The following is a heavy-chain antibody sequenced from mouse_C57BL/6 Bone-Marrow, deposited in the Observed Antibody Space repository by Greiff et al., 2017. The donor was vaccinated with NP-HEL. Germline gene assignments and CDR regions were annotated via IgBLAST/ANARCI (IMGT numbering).Heavy chain of an antibody. CDR1: GYTFTSYW. J-gene: IGHJ2*01. CDR2: IDPSASYT. Sequence: QVQLQQPGAELVMPGASVKLSCKASGYTFTSYWMHWVKQRPGQGLEWIGEIDPSASYTNYNQKFKGKSTLTVDKSSSTAYMQLSSLTSEDSAVYYCAREGGSDFDYWGQGTTLTVSS. V-gene: IGHV1-69*01. CDR3: AREGGSDFDY.